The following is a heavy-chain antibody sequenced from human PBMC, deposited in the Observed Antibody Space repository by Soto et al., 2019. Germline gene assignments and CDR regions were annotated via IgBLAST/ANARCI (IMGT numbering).Heavy chain of an antibody. CDR2: ISVSSDNT. CDR1: GFTFSNYA. CDR3: AKDSDTKRGPDY. V-gene: IGHV3-23*01. J-gene: IGHJ4*02. Sequence: EVQLLESGGGLVQPGGSLRLSCAASGFTFSNYAMNWVRQAPGKGPEWVSGISVSSDNTFYADSVKGRFTISRDNSKSTLFLQMNSLRAEDTALYYCAKDSDTKRGPDYWGQGTLVTVSS. D-gene: IGHD3-10*01.